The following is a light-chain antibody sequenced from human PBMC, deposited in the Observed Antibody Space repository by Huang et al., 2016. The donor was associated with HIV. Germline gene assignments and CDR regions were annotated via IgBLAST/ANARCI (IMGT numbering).Light chain of an antibody. CDR1: RSLLHTDNQHY. CDR2: WAS. Sequence: DIVMTQSPDSVGVSLGERATINCKSSRSLLHTDNQHYLAWYQQRPGQPPKLLIHWASIRKSGVPDRFIGSGYGTYFTLTISSLQAEDVAVYYCHQYHSSPFTFGPGTIVDIK. J-gene: IGKJ3*01. CDR3: HQYHSSPFT. V-gene: IGKV4-1*01.